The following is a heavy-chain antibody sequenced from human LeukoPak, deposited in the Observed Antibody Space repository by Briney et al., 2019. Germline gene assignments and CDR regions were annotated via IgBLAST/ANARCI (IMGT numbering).Heavy chain of an antibody. CDR2: LYSDGRT. V-gene: IGHV3-53*01. CDR1: GLTVSTNY. J-gene: IGHJ4*02. D-gene: IGHD3-10*01. Sequence: PGGSLRLSCAASGLTVSTNYMTWVRQAPGKGLEWVSVLYSDGRTFYADSAKGRFTISRDNSKNTLDLQMNGLRAEDTAVYYCARVAYYGSGSPFDSWGQGTLVTVSS. CDR3: ARVAYYGSGSPFDS.